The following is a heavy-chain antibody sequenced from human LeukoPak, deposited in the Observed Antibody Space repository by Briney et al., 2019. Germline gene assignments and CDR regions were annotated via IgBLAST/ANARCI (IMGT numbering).Heavy chain of an antibody. D-gene: IGHD3-10*01. J-gene: IGHJ4*02. CDR1: GFTFDDYA. CDR2: ISWDGGST. CDR3: AKDRGFGSGELLYSIDF. V-gene: IGHV3-43D*03. Sequence: GGSLRLSCAASGFTFDDYAMHWVRQAPGKGLEWVSLISWDGGSTYYADSVKGRFTISRDNSKNSLYLQMNSLRAEDTALYYCAKDRGFGSGELLYSIDFWGQGTLVTVSS.